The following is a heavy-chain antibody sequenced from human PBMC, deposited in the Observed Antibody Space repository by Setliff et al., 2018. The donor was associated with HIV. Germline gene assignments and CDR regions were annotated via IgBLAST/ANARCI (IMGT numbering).Heavy chain of an antibody. CDR1: GYTFNNYA. CDR3: ARDLKRPNSNFWGGYPIPFDS. D-gene: IGHD3-3*01. Sequence: RASVKVSCKASGYTFNNYAMNWVRQAPGQGLELMGWINTNTGNPTYAQGFTGRFVFSLDTSVSTAYLQISSLKAEDTAVYFCARDLKRPNSNFWGGYPIPFDSWGQGTLVTVSS. V-gene: IGHV7-4-1*02. J-gene: IGHJ4*02. CDR2: INTNTGNP.